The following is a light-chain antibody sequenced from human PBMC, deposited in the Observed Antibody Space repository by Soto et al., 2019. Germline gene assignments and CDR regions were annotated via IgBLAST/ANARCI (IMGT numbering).Light chain of an antibody. Sequence: QSVLTQPASVSGSPGQSITISCTGTSRDVGGYNSVSWYQQHPGKAPKLMIYEVSNRPSGVSNRFSGSKSGNTASLTISGLQAEDEADYYCSSYTTSSTLVFGGGTKLTVL. CDR3: SSYTTSSTLV. V-gene: IGLV2-14*01. J-gene: IGLJ3*02. CDR2: EVS. CDR1: SRDVGGYNS.